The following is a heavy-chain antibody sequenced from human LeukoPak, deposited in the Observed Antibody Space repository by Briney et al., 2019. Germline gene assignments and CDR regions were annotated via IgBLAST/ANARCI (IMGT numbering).Heavy chain of an antibody. CDR2: IYSGGST. Sequence: GGSLRLSCAASGFTINNNYMSWVRQAPGRGLEWVSVIYSGGSTYYADSVKGRFTISRDNSKNTLYLQMNSLRAEDTAVYYCARGIAVVAAKGDAFDIWGQGTMVTVSS. D-gene: IGHD2-15*01. CDR3: ARGIAVVAAKGDAFDI. V-gene: IGHV3-66*01. CDR1: GFTINNNY. J-gene: IGHJ3*02.